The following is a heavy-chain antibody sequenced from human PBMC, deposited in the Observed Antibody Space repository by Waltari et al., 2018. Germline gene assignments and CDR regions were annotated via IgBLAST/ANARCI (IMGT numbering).Heavy chain of an antibody. CDR2: IIPIFGTA. CDR3: ARATYRVGYCSGGSCYSFDY. D-gene: IGHD2-15*01. V-gene: IGHV1-69*08. J-gene: IGHJ4*02. Sequence: QVQLVQSGAEVKKPGSSVKVSCKASGGTFSSYAISWVRQAPGQGLEWMGRIIPIFGTANYAQKFQGRVTITADKSTSTAYMELSSLRSEDTAVYYCARATYRVGYCSGGSCYSFDYWGQGTLVTVSS. CDR1: GGTFSSYA.